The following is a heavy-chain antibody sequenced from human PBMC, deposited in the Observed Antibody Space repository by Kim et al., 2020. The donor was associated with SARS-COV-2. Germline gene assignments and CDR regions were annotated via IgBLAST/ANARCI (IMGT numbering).Heavy chain of an antibody. V-gene: IGHV3-21*01. CDR2: ISSSSSYI. J-gene: IGHJ6*02. D-gene: IGHD6-6*01. CDR3: ARDSGAARPSYYYGMDV. Sequence: GGSLRLSCAASGFTFSSYSMNWVRQAPGKGLEWVSSISSSSSYIYYADSVKGRFTISRDNAKNSLYLQMNSLRAEDTAVYYCARDSGAARPSYYYGMDVWGQGTTVTVSS. CDR1: GFTFSSYS.